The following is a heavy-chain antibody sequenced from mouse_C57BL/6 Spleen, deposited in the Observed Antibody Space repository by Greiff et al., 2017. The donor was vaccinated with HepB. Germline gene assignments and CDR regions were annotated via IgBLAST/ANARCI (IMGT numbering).Heavy chain of an antibody. J-gene: IGHJ2*01. CDR2: INPGSGGT. Sequence: VQLQQSGAELVRPGTSVKVSCKASGYAFTNYLIEWVKQRPGQGLEWIGVINPGSGGTNYNEKFKGKATLTADKSSSTAYMQLSSLTSEDSAVYFCARTPDFDYWGQGTTLTVSS. V-gene: IGHV1-54*01. CDR3: ARTPDFDY. CDR1: GYAFTNYL.